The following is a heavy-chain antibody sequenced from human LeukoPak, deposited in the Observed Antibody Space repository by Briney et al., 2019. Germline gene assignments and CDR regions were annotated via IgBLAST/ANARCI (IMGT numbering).Heavy chain of an antibody. V-gene: IGHV3-74*01. J-gene: IGHJ5*02. CDR2: ITSNGSST. CDR1: GFTFSSSY. CDR3: ATGYCSGGTCFS. Sequence: PGGSPRLSCVVSGFTFSSSYMHWVRQPPGKGLVWVSHITSNGSSTGYADSVKGRFTISRDNAKNTLYLQMNSLRAEDTAMYYCATGYCSGGTCFSWGQGTLVTVSS. D-gene: IGHD2-15*01.